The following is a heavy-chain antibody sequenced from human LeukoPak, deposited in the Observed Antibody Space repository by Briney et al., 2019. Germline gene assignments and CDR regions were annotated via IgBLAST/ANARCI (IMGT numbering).Heavy chain of an antibody. V-gene: IGHV3-23*01. CDR3: AKSITMVRGVIILEDAFDI. CDR1: GFTFSSYA. D-gene: IGHD3-10*01. Sequence: PGGSLRLSCAASGFTFSSYAMSWVRQAPGKGLEWVSAISGSGCSTYYADSVKGRFTISRDNSKNTLYLQMNSLRAEDTAVYYCAKSITMVRGVIILEDAFDIWGQGTMVTVSS. CDR2: ISGSGCST. J-gene: IGHJ3*02.